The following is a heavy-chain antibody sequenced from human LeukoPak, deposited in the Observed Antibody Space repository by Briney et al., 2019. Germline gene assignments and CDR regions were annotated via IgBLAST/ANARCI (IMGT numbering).Heavy chain of an antibody. Sequence: PGGSLRLSCAASGFTFSSYGMHWVRQAPGKGLEWVAVISHDGSNKYYADSVKGRFTISRDNSKNTLYLQMNSLRAEDTAVYYCGKVADAFDIWGQGAMVTVSS. J-gene: IGHJ3*02. CDR3: GKVADAFDI. V-gene: IGHV3-30*18. CDR1: GFTFSSYG. CDR2: ISHDGSNK.